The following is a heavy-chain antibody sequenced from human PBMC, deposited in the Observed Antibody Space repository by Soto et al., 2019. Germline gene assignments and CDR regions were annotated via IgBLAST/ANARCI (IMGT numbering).Heavy chain of an antibody. J-gene: IGHJ3*02. Sequence: QVQLVQSGAEVKKPGSSVKVSCKASGGTFSSYTFNWVRQAPGQGLEWMGRIIPSLGLPNYAQKFQGRVTITADKSTSAVDMDLSRLRSDDTAVYYWAKDYTIPGILDEVGAFDIWGQGTMVTVSS. CDR3: AKDYTIPGILDEVGAFDI. CDR2: IIPSLGLP. V-gene: IGHV1-69*02. CDR1: GGTFSSYT. D-gene: IGHD2-8*01.